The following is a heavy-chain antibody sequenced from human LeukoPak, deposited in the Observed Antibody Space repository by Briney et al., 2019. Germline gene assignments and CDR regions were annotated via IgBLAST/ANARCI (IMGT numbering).Heavy chain of an antibody. D-gene: IGHD4-11*01. V-gene: IGHV4-34*01. CDR1: GGSFSGYY. J-gene: IGHJ4*02. CDR3: ARSTVTSPTPYYFDY. Sequence: PSETLSLTCAVYGGSFSGYYWSWLRQPPGKGLEWIGEINHSGSTNYNPSLKSRVTISVDTSKNQFSLKLSSVTAADTAVYYCARSTVTSPTPYYFDYWGQGTLVTVSS. CDR2: INHSGST.